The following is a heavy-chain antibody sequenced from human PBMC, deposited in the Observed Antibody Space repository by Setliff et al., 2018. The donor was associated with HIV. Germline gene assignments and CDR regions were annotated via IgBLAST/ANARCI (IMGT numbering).Heavy chain of an antibody. V-gene: IGHV5-10-1*01. CDR2: IDPSDSYI. D-gene: IGHD6-19*01. Sequence: PGESLKISCKGSGKSLSNYWINWVRQMPGKGLEWMGRIDPSDSYINYGPSFQGHVTISADKSTNTAFLQWSSLKASDSAMYYCSRGIAVAGHDFANTPGDIWSQGTMVTV. J-gene: IGHJ3*02. CDR3: SRGIAVAGHDFANTPGDI. CDR1: GKSLSNYW.